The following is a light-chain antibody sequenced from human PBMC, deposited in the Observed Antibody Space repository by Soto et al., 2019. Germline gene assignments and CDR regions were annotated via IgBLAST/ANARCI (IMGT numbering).Light chain of an antibody. J-gene: IGKJ3*01. CDR3: QHSGTSLRVT. CDR1: QSVTNNN. V-gene: IGKV3-20*01. Sequence: EIVLTQSPGTLSLSPGERATLSCRAIQSVTNNNLAWYQQKPGQAPRLLIYGASSRATGIPDRFSGSGSGTDFTLTVSRLEPEDFALYFCQHSGTSLRVTFGPGAKVDIK. CDR2: GAS.